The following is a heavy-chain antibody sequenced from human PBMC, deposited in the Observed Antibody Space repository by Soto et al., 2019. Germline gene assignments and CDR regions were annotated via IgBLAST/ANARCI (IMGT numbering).Heavy chain of an antibody. V-gene: IGHV2-70*01. J-gene: IGHJ5*01. CDR2: IDWDGDE. CDR1: GFSLSSIGMC. D-gene: IGHD3-3*01. Sequence: SGPTLVNPTQTLTLTCTFSGFSLSSIGMCVSWIRQPPGKALEWLALIDWDGDEYYSTSLETRLTISKDTSKNQVVLTMSNMDPVDTATYYCARSISRSGFFNWYDSWAQGTPVTVSS. CDR3: ARSISRSGFFNWYDS.